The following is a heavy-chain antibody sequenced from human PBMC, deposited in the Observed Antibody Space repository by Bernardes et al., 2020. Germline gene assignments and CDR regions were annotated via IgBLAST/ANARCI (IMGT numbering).Heavy chain of an antibody. CDR2: IYYSGST. CDR3: ARVPVVTPIYYFDY. CDR1: GGSVSSGSYY. Sequence: SETLSLTCTVSGGSVSSGSYYWSWIRQPPGKGLEWIGYIYYSGSTNYNPSLKSRVTISVDTSKNQFSLKLSSVTAADTAVYYCARVPVVTPIYYFDYWGQGTLVTVSS. D-gene: IGHD2-21*02. V-gene: IGHV4-61*01. J-gene: IGHJ4*02.